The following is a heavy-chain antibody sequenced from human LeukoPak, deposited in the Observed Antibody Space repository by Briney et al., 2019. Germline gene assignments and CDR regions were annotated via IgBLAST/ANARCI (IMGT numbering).Heavy chain of an antibody. Sequence: SETLSLTCTVSGGSISGYYWSWIRQPPGKGLEWIAYINYSGNTHYNPSLKSRVAISVDTSKNQFSLKLSSVTAADTAVYYCARHGSEGGATHLDYWGQGTLVTVSS. D-gene: IGHD1-26*01. J-gene: IGHJ4*02. V-gene: IGHV4-59*08. CDR2: INYSGNT. CDR1: GGSISGYY. CDR3: ARHGSEGGATHLDY.